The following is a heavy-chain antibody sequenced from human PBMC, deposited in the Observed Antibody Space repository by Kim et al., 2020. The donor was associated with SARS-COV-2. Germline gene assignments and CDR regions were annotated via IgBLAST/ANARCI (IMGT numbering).Heavy chain of an antibody. J-gene: IGHJ6*02. CDR3: ARGPAEVTTNYYYYYGMDV. CDR2: IIPIFGTA. V-gene: IGHV1-69*13. D-gene: IGHD4-17*01. CDR1: GGTFSSYA. Sequence: SVKVSCKASGGTFSSYAISWVRQAPGQGLEWMGGIIPIFGTANYAQKFQGRVTITADESTSTAYMELSSLRSEDTAVYYCARGPAEVTTNYYYYYGMDVWGQGTTVTVSS.